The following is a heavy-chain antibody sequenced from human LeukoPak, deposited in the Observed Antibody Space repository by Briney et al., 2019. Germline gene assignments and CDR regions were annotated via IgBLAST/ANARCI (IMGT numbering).Heavy chain of an antibody. J-gene: IGHJ4*02. D-gene: IGHD3-10*01. CDR3: ASDYYGSGSYYNPWDY. Sequence: ASVEVSCKASGGTFSSYAISWVRQAPGQGLEWMGRIIPILGIANYAQKFQGRVTITADKSTSTAYMELSSLRSEDTAVYYCASDYYGSGSYYNPWDYWGQGTLVTVSS. CDR1: GGTFSSYA. V-gene: IGHV1-69*04. CDR2: IIPILGIA.